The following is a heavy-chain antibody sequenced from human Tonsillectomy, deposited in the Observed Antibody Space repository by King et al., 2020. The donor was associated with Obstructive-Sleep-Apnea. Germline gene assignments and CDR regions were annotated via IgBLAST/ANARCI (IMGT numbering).Heavy chain of an antibody. CDR1: GFSLTTNGMC. D-gene: IGHD1-14*01. CDR2: IDWDDDK. J-gene: IGHJ5*02. Sequence: VTLKESGPALVRPTQTLTLTCTFSGFSLTTNGMCVSWIRQPPGKALEWLARIDWDDDKYYSPSLKTRLTISKDTSKNQVDLTMTNIDPVDTATYYCVRTLREPPSNWFDPWGQGTLVTVSA. V-gene: IGHV2-70*11. CDR3: VRTLREPPSNWFDP.